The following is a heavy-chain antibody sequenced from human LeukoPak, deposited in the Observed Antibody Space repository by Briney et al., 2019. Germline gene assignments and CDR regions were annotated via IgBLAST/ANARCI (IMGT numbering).Heavy chain of an antibody. CDR2: ISYDGSNK. Sequence: GGSLRLSCATSGFTFSNYGMHWVRQAPGKGLQWVAIISYDGSNKYYADSVKGRFTISRDNSNNTLFLQMNSLRPEDTAIYYCARHPGDFTGIVNYYYMDVWGKGTTVTVSS. J-gene: IGHJ6*03. CDR3: ARHPGDFTGIVNYYYMDV. V-gene: IGHV3-30*03. CDR1: GFTFSNYG. D-gene: IGHD1-26*01.